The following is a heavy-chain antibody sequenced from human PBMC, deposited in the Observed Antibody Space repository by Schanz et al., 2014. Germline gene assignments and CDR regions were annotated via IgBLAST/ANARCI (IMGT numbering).Heavy chain of an antibody. D-gene: IGHD6-13*01. Sequence: QVQLVQSGAEVKKPGASVKVSCKASGYTFTSYGISWVRQAPGQGLEWMGWISAYNGNTNYAQKLQGRVTMSTDTSTSTAYMEVRSLRSGVTAVYYCARDNLVSSSWYNYYGMDVWGQGTTVTVSS. CDR3: ARDNLVSSSWYNYYGMDV. CDR2: ISAYNGNT. CDR1: GYTFTSYG. J-gene: IGHJ6*02. V-gene: IGHV1-18*01.